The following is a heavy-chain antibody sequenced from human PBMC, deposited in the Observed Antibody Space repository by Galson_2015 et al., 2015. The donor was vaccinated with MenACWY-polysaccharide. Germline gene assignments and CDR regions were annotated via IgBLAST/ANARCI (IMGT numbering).Heavy chain of an antibody. CDR1: GYTFTSYD. Sequence: VKVSCKASGYTFTSYDINWVRQATGQGLEWMGWMNPNSGNTGYAQKFQGRVTMTRNTSISTAYMELSSLRSEDTAVYYCARGPSMIPSYYYYYGMDVWGQGTTVTVSS. D-gene: IGHD3-22*01. CDR3: ARGPSMIPSYYYYYGMDV. V-gene: IGHV1-8*01. J-gene: IGHJ6*02. CDR2: MNPNSGNT.